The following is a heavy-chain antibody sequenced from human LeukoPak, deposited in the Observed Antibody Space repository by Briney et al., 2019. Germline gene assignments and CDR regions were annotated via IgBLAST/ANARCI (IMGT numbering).Heavy chain of an antibody. V-gene: IGHV4-59*01. Sequence: SATLSLTCTVSGGSISTYYWSWIRQHPGKGLEFIGFIYYTGSTDYNPSLKSRVTISLDTSMNQFSLKLSSVTAADTAVYFCARSYNSLGYFYYGMDVWGQGTTVTVSS. CDR1: GGSISTYY. J-gene: IGHJ6*02. CDR2: IYYTGST. CDR3: ARSYNSLGYFYYGMDV. D-gene: IGHD1-1*01.